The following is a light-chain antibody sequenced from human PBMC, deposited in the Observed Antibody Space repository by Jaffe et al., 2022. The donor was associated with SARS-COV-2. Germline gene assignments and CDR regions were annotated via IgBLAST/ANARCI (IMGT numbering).Light chain of an antibody. CDR3: QQANSLAT. V-gene: IGKV1-12*01. J-gene: IGKJ1*01. Sequence: DIQMTQSPSSVSASVGDRVTITCRASQDISRWLAWYQQKPGKAPKLLIYAASTLQSGVPSRFSGSGSGTDFTLTISSLQPEDFATYYCQQANSLATFGQGTKVEIK. CDR2: AAS. CDR1: QDISRW.